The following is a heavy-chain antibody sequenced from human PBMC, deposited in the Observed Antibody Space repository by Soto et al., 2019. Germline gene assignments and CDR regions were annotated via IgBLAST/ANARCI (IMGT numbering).Heavy chain of an antibody. J-gene: IGHJ3*02. CDR2: INPNSGGT. V-gene: IGHV1-2*04. D-gene: IGHD2-2*01. CDR1: GYTFTGYY. CDR3: ARELVVVTADNDAFHI. Sequence: ASVKVSCKASGYTFTGYYMHWVRQAPGQGLEWMGWINPNSGGTNYAQKFQGWVTMTRDTSISTAYMELSRLRSDDTAVYYCARELVVVTADNDAFHIWGQGTIVTVSS.